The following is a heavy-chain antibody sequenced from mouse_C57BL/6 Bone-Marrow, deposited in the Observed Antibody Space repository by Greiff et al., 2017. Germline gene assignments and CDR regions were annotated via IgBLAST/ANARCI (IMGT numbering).Heavy chain of an antibody. Sequence: QVTLKVCGPGILQPSQTLSLTCSFSGSSLSTFGMGVGWIRQPSGKGLEWLAHIWWDDDKYYNPALKSRLTISKDTSKNQVFLKLTDVDTADTATYYCARIRGNYYAMDYWGQGTSVTVSS. CDR3: ARIRGNYYAMDY. J-gene: IGHJ4*01. CDR2: IWWDDDK. CDR1: GSSLSTFGMG. V-gene: IGHV8-8*01.